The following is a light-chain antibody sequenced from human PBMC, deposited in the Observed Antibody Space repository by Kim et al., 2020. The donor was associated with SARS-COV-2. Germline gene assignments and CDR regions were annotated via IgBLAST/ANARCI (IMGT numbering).Light chain of an antibody. Sequence: SPGERATLSGRASQSVSRSYLAWYPQKPGQAPTLLIYGASSRATGIPDRFSGSGSGTDFTLTISRLEPEDFAVYYCQQYGSSPKTFGQGTKVDIK. CDR2: GAS. CDR1: QSVSRSY. J-gene: IGKJ1*01. CDR3: QQYGSSPKT. V-gene: IGKV3-20*01.